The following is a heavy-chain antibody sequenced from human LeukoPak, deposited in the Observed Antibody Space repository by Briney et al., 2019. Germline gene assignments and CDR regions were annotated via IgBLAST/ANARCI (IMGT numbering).Heavy chain of an antibody. CDR1: GGSISSYY. CDR2: IYTSGST. V-gene: IGHV4-4*07. D-gene: IGHD3-10*01. CDR3: ARVIAGGSGSYYNWFDP. Sequence: SETLSLTCTVSGGSISSYYWSWIRQPAGKGLEWIGRIYTSGSTTYNPSLKSRVTMSVDTSKNQLSLKLSSVAAADTAVYYCARVIAGGSGSYYNWFDPWGQGTLVTVSS. J-gene: IGHJ5*02.